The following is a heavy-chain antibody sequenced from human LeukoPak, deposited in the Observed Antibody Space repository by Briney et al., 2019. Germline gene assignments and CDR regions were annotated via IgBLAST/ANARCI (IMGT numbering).Heavy chain of an antibody. CDR2: TYFRSKWYN. Sequence: SQTLSLTCAISGDTVSSNSAAWNWIRQSPSSGLEWLGRTYFRSKWYNDYAESVKGRISINPDTSKNQFSLQLNSVNPEDTAVYYCANFYLDNWSQGSLVTVSS. J-gene: IGHJ4*02. CDR3: ANFYLDN. D-gene: IGHD2/OR15-2a*01. V-gene: IGHV6-1*01. CDR1: GDTVSSNSAA.